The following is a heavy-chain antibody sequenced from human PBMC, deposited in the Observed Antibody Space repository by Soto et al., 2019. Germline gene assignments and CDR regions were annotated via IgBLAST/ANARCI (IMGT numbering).Heavy chain of an antibody. CDR1: GFTFNVYG. CDR3: ARVRDPHLDHYGLDV. CDR2: LIPIYDEP. Sequence: QVQLVQSGAEVKNPGSSVRVSCKTSGFTFNVYGIHWVRQAPGQGLEWMGGLIPIYDEPNYAQKFQGRVTITANKSTATVYLELNRLRSEDTAVYFCARVRDPHLDHYGLDVW. V-gene: IGHV1-69*06. J-gene: IGHJ6*01.